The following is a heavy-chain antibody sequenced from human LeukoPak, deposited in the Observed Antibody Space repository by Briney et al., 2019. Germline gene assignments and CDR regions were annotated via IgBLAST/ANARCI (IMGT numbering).Heavy chain of an antibody. Sequence: GGSLRLSCRVSGFTFGDYAMSWVRQAPGKGLEWVGFIRSKAYGGTTEYAASVKGRFTIYRDDSKSIAYMHMNSLKNEDTAVYYCTRLETYYDFWSGLSRAFDIWGQGTMVTVSS. CDR3: TRLETYYDFWSGLSRAFDI. J-gene: IGHJ3*02. V-gene: IGHV3-49*04. CDR2: IRSKAYGGTT. D-gene: IGHD3-3*01. CDR1: GFTFGDYA.